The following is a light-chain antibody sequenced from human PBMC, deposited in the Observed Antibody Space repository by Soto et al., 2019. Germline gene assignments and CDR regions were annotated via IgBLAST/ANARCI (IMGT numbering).Light chain of an antibody. CDR2: KAS. Sequence: DIEMTQSPSTLSACVGDRVTITCRASQSISIWLAWYQQKPGKAPKLLIYKASSLESGVPSRFSGSGSGTEFTLTISSLQPDDFATYYCQQYNSFPLTFGGGTKVEIK. CDR1: QSISIW. J-gene: IGKJ4*01. CDR3: QQYNSFPLT. V-gene: IGKV1-5*03.